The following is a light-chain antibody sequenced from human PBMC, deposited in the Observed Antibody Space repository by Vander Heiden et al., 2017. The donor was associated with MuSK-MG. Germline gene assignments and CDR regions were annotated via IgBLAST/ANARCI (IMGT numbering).Light chain of an antibody. V-gene: IGLV3-19*01. Sequence: SSELTQDPAVSVALGQTVRITCQGDSLRSYYASWYQQKPGQAPVLVIYGKNNRPSGIPDRFSGSSSGNTASLTITGAQAEDEADYYCNSRDSSGNAYVFGTGTKVNVL. CDR2: GKN. CDR1: SLRSYY. J-gene: IGLJ1*01. CDR3: NSRDSSGNAYV.